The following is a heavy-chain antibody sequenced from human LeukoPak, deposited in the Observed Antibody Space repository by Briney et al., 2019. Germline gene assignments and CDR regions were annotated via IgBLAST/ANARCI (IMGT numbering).Heavy chain of an antibody. D-gene: IGHD1-26*01. CDR3: ASSGSYRFDY. CDR1: GIIFSSYS. V-gene: IGHV3-48*02. J-gene: IGHJ4*02. Sequence: GGSLRLSCAVSGIIFSSYSMNWVRQAPGKGLEWVSHITASGTAMFYADSVKGRFTISRDNAKNSLYLQMNSLRDEDTAVYYCASSGSYRFDYWGQGTLVTVSS. CDR2: ITASGTAM.